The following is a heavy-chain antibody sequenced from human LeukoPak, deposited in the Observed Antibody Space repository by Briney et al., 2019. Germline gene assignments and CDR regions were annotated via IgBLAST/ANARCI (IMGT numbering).Heavy chain of an antibody. CDR3: ARNRSEPLGNGGSFDY. Sequence: PSETLSLTCADSGYSISSGDYWGWIRQPPGKGLEWIGSIFNSGSTYYNPSLKSRVTISAYTSKRHFSLKLSSVTAADTAVYYCARNRSEPLGNGGSFDYWGQGTLVTVSS. CDR1: GYSISSGDY. CDR2: IFNSGST. V-gene: IGHV4-38-2*01. J-gene: IGHJ4*02. D-gene: IGHD3-16*01.